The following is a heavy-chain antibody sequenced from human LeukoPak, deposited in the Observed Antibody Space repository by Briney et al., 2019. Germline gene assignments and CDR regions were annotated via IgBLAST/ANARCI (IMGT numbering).Heavy chain of an antibody. CDR2: ISGSGGST. CDR3: AKDQTLRYFDWFLGLNAFDI. Sequence: PGGSLRLSCAASGFTFTSYAMSWVRQAPGKGLEWVSAISGSGGSTYYADSVKGRFTISRDNSKNTLYLQMNSLRAEDTAVYYCAKDQTLRYFDWFLGLNAFDIWGQGTMVTVSS. CDR1: GFTFTSYA. D-gene: IGHD3-9*01. V-gene: IGHV3-23*01. J-gene: IGHJ3*02.